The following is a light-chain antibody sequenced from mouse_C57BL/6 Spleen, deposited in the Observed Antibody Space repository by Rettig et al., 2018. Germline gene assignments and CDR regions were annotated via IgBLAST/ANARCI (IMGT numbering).Light chain of an antibody. V-gene: IGKV4-55*01. Sequence: QIVLTQSPAIMSASPGEKVTMTCSASSSVSHMYWYQQKAGSSPRLLIYDTANLASGVPVRFSGSGSGTSYSLTISRMEAEDAATYYCQQWSSYPPTFGAGTKLELK. CDR1: SSVSH. J-gene: IGKJ5*01. CDR2: DTA. CDR3: QQWSSYPPT.